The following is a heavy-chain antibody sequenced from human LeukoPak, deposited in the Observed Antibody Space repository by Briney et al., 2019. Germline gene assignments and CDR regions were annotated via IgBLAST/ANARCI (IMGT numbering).Heavy chain of an antibody. V-gene: IGHV4-31*03. J-gene: IGHJ4*02. CDR1: GASISGYDDH. D-gene: IGHD1-1*01. CDR3: ARGEYPGNPLSVFDY. CDR2: IHYSGST. Sequence: SQTLSLTCSVSGASISGYDDHWIWIPQHPGKGLEWIGYIHYSGSTYYNPSLESRLTISVATSKNQFSLNLTSVTAADTAVYYCARGEYPGNPLSVFDYWGQGTLVTVSS.